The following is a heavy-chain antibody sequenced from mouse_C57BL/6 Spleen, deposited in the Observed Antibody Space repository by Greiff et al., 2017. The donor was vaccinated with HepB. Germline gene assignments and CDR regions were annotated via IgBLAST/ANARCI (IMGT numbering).Heavy chain of an antibody. D-gene: IGHD1-1*01. CDR3: ARSLITTSGGYFDV. J-gene: IGHJ1*03. CDR1: GYSFTSYY. CDR2: IYPGSGNT. V-gene: IGHV1-66*01. Sequence: QVQLQQSGPELVKPGASVKISCKASGYSFTSYYIHWVKQRPGQGLEWIGWIYPGSGNTKYNEKFKGKATLTADTSSSTACMQLSSLTSEDSAVYCCARSLITTSGGYFDVWGTGTTVTVSS.